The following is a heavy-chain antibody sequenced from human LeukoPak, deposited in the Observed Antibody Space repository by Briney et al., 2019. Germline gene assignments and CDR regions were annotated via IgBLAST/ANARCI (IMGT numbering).Heavy chain of an antibody. V-gene: IGHV3-15*01. Sequence: GGSLRVSCAASGFTFSNAWMSWVRQAPGKGLEWVGRIKSKIDGGTIEYAAPVKGRFTMSRDDSKNTLDLQMNSLNTEDTAVYYCTVQLSQWGQGTLVTVSS. J-gene: IGHJ4*02. CDR1: GFTFSNAW. CDR2: IKSKIDGGTI. D-gene: IGHD6-6*01. CDR3: TVQLSQ.